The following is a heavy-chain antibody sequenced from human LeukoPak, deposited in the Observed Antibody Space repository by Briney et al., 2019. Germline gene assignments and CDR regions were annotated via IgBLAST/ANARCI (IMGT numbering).Heavy chain of an antibody. D-gene: IGHD1-26*01. V-gene: IGHV1-2*02. CDR1: GYTFNRYY. CDR3: ARVSVGATRLPGGRGDLVY. J-gene: IGHJ4*02. CDR2: INPNRGVT. Sequence: ASVKVSCKASGYTFNRYYMHWVRQASGKGREWMGWINPNRGVTNSAQKFQGRVTMARDTSISPAYMELSRLRSDDTAVYYLARVSVGATRLPGGRGDLVYWGQGTLVTVSS.